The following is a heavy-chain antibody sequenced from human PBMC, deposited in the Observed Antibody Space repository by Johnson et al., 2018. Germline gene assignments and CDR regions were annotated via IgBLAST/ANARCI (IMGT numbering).Heavy chain of an antibody. D-gene: IGHD4-17*01. J-gene: IGHJ1*01. Sequence: VQLVQSGGGLVQPGGSLRLSCAASGFTFSSYSMNWVRQAPGKGLEWVSAISGSGGSTYYADSVKGPFTTSRDNSKNTRYLQMNSLRAEDPAVYYCAKDRYDYGDYGDFQHWGQGTLVTVSS. V-gene: IGHV3-23*04. CDR3: AKDRYDYGDYGDFQH. CDR2: ISGSGGST. CDR1: GFTFSSYS.